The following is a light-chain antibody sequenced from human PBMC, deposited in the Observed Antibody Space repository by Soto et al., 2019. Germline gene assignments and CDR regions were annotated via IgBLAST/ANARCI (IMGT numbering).Light chain of an antibody. CDR1: QSSNNY. CDR3: QQYNNWPLT. V-gene: IGKV3-15*01. Sequence: EIVMTQSPATLSVSPGERATLTCRASQSSNNYLAWYQQKPGQAPRLLIDGAPSRATGIPARFSGSGSGTEFTLTISSLQSENFAVYYCQQYNNWPLTFGGGTKVEIK. J-gene: IGKJ4*01. CDR2: GAP.